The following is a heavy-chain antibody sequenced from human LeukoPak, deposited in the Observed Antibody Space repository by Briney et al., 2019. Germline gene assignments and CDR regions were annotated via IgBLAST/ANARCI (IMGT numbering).Heavy chain of an antibody. V-gene: IGHV3-38-3*01. CDR2: ISGGST. D-gene: IGHD3-10*01. Sequence: GGSLRLSCAASGFTVSSNEMSWVRQAPGKGLEWVSSISGGSTYYADSRKGRFTISRDNSKNTMHLQMNSLRAEDTAVYYCARVRSYGSGSYFDYWGQGTLVTVSS. CDR1: GFTVSSNE. CDR3: ARVRSYGSGSYFDY. J-gene: IGHJ4*02.